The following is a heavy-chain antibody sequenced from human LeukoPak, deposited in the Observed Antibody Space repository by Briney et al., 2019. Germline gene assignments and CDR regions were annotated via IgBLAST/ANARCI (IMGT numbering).Heavy chain of an antibody. Sequence: ASVKVSCKASGYTFTSYGICWVRQAPGQGLEWMGWSSAYNGNTNYAQKLQGRVTMTTDTSTSTAYMELRSLRSDDTAVYYCARDFMVRGVTPYYYYYMDVWGKGTTVTVSS. V-gene: IGHV1-18*01. J-gene: IGHJ6*03. CDR2: SSAYNGNT. CDR1: GYTFTSYG. CDR3: ARDFMVRGVTPYYYYYMDV. D-gene: IGHD3-10*01.